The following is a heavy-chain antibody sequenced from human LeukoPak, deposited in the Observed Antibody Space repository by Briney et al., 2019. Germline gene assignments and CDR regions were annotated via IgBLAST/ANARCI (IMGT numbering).Heavy chain of an antibody. CDR1: ELSVITSGVG. CDR3: VHRRRGSDWYSAH. CDR2: IFWNDEK. D-gene: IGHD6-19*01. J-gene: IGHJ1*01. V-gene: IGHV2-5*01. Sequence: SGPTLVNPTQTLTLTCSFSELSVITSGVGVGWVRQPPGQALEWLAVIFWNDEKRYSPFLKSRVTIMKDTSKSLVVLTMTNMDPVETATYYCVHRRRGSDWYSAHWGQGILVTVSS.